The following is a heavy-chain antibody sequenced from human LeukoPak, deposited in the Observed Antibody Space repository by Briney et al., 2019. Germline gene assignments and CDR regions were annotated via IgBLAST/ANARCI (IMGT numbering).Heavy chain of an antibody. Sequence: SETLSLTCTVSGGSITSYYWTWIRQPPGKGLEWIGAIYYSGSTSYNPSLKSRVTMSVDTSKNQFSLKLSSVTAADTAVYYCARHQSNYYYGMDVWGQGTTVTVSS. V-gene: IGHV4-59*01. J-gene: IGHJ6*02. CDR2: IYYSGST. D-gene: IGHD6-6*01. CDR3: ARHQSNYYYGMDV. CDR1: GGSITSYY.